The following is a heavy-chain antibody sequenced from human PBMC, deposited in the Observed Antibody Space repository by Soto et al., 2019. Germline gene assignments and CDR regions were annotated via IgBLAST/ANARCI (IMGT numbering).Heavy chain of an antibody. CDR1: GYSFTTYA. CDR3: ARDPSYYGMDV. V-gene: IGHV1-3*01. J-gene: IGHJ6*02. CDR2: INAGNGNT. Sequence: ASLKVSCKASGYSFTTYAIHWVRQAPGQRLEWMGWINAGNGNTKYSQKFQGRVTITRDTSASTAYMELSSLRSEDTAVYYCARDPSYYGMDVWGQGTTVTVSS.